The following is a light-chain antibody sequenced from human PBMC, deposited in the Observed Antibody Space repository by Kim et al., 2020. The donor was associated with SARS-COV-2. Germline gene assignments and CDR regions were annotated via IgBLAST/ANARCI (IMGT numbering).Light chain of an antibody. Sequence: SYELTQPPSVSVSPGQTATITCSGDKLEDRYVCWFQQKPGQSPLLVISQDTKRPSGIPERFSGSNSGNTATLTISGTQATDEADYFCQAWDSNTAVFGGGPKLTVL. CDR1: KLEDRY. J-gene: IGLJ2*01. V-gene: IGLV3-1*01. CDR3: QAWDSNTAV. CDR2: QDT.